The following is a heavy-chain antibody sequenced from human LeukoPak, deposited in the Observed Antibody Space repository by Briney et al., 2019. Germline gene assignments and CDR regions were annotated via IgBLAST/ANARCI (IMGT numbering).Heavy chain of an antibody. CDR1: GYTFTGYY. Sequence: GASVKVSFKASGYTFTGYYMHWVRQAPGQGLEWMGRINPNGGGTNYAQKFQGRVTMTRDTSISTAYMELSRLRSDDTAVYYCARDFGYCGSGRYFEYWGQGTLVTVSS. CDR2: INPNGGGT. CDR3: ARDFGYCGSGRYFEY. V-gene: IGHV1-2*06. D-gene: IGHD3-10*01. J-gene: IGHJ4*02.